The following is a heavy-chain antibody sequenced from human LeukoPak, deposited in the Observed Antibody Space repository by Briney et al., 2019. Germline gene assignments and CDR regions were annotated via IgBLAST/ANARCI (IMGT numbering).Heavy chain of an antibody. CDR1: GFTFSSYA. CDR3: ATDIVVVPALFDY. J-gene: IGHJ4*02. D-gene: IGHD2-2*01. CDR2: ISGSGGST. Sequence: GGSLRLSCAASGFTFSSYAMSWVRQAPGKGLEWVSAISGSGGSTYYADSVKGRFTISRDNSKNTLYLQMNSLRAEDTDVYYCATDIVVVPALFDYWGQGTLVTVSS. V-gene: IGHV3-23*01.